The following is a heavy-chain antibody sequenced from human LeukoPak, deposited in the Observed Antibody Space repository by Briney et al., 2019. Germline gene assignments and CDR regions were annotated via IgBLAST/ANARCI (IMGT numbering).Heavy chain of an antibody. D-gene: IGHD6-13*01. J-gene: IGHJ2*01. V-gene: IGHV4-4*02. CDR1: GGSISSNEW. Sequence: SGTLSLTCAVSGGSISSNEWWNWVRQPPGKGLEWIGEIYHSGRTNYTPSLKSRVAISLDKSKNQFSLKLSSVTAADTAVYYCASRGYYRYFDPWGRGTLVTVSS. CDR2: IYHSGRT. CDR3: ASRGYYRYFDP.